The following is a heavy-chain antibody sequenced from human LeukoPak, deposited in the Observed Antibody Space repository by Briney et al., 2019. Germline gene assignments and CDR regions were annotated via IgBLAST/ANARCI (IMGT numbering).Heavy chain of an antibody. CDR3: AILPPESPDY. V-gene: IGHV4-39*07. Sequence: SETLSLTCIVSSGSISSISYYWGWIRQPPGKGLEWIGSIYYSGSTYYNPSLKSRVTISVDTSKNQFSLKLSSVTAAGTAVYYCAILPPESPDYWGQGTLVTVSS. D-gene: IGHD1-14*01. J-gene: IGHJ4*02. CDR2: IYYSGST. CDR1: SGSISSISYY.